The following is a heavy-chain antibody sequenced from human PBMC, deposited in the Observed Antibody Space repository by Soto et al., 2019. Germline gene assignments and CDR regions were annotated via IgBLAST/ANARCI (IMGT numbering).Heavy chain of an antibody. CDR1: GFTFSNYW. Sequence: GGSLGLSCVASGFTFSNYWMYWVRQAPGEGLVWVSRINNDGSVSSYADSVKGRLTISRDNVKNTLYLQMDSLRAEDTAVYYCARGDCVGGTCYSLAGSFYYYMDVWGKGTTVTVSS. CDR2: INNDGSVS. J-gene: IGHJ6*03. CDR3: ARGDCVGGTCYSLAGSFYYYMDV. D-gene: IGHD2-15*01. V-gene: IGHV3-74*01.